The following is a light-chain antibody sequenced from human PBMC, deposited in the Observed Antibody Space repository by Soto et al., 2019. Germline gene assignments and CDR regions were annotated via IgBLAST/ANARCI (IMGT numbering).Light chain of an antibody. J-gene: IGLJ2*01. CDR2: DVN. CDR1: SSDVGFYNY. CDR3: SSYTTSSPVV. V-gene: IGLV2-14*01. Sequence: QSVLTQPASVSGSPGQSITISCTGTSSDVGFYNYVSWYQQHPGKAPKLMIYDVNNRPSGVSDRFSGSKSGNTASLTISGLQPEDEADYYCSSYTTSSPVVFGGGTQLTVL.